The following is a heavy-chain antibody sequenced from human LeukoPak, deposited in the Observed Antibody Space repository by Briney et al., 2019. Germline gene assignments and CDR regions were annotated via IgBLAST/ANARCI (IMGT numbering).Heavy chain of an antibody. CDR2: ISYDGSNK. Sequence: GGSLRLSCAASGFTFSSYGMHWARQAPGKGLEWVAVISYDGSNKYYADSVKGRFTISRDNSKNTLYLQMNSLRAEDTAVYYCAKDDILTGYYYYYGMDVWGKGTTVTVSS. V-gene: IGHV3-30*18. D-gene: IGHD3-9*01. CDR3: AKDDILTGYYYYYGMDV. CDR1: GFTFSSYG. J-gene: IGHJ6*04.